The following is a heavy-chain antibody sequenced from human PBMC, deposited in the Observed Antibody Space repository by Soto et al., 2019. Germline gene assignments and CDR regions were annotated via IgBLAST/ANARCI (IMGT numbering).Heavy chain of an antibody. CDR2: ISSSSSYI. J-gene: IGHJ6*03. CDR1: GFTFSSYS. V-gene: IGHV3-21*01. CDR3: ARVWEDVVVPAAIPYLDV. Sequence: GGSLRLSCAASGFTFSSYSMNWVRQAPGKGLEWVSSISSSSSYIYYADSVKGRFTISRDNAKNSLYLQMNSRRAEDTAVYYCARVWEDVVVPAAIPYLDVWGKGTTVTVSS. D-gene: IGHD2-2*01.